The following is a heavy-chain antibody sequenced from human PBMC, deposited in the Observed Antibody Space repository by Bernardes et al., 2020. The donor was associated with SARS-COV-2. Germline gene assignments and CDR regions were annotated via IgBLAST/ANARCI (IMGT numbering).Heavy chain of an antibody. V-gene: IGHV4-34*01. CDR2: VHQSGNT. J-gene: IGHJ4*02. CDR3: ARLVPSGTMNY. CDR1: GASINSYY. Sequence: SETLSLTCSVKGASINSYYWTWIRQPPGKGLEWIGEVHQSGNTNYNPSLKSRVALSLDKAKNQLSLKLHSVTAADTAVYYCARLVPSGTMNYWGQGTLVIVSS. D-gene: IGHD3-22*01.